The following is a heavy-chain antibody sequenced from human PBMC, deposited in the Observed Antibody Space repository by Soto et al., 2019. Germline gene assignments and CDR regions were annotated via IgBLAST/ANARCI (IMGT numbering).Heavy chain of an antibody. J-gene: IGHJ6*02. CDR1: GGTFSSYP. CDR3: ARVGHITNYGMAV. Sequence: QVQLAQSGAEVKKPGSSVKVSCGASGGTFSSYPINWVRQAPGQELEWMGGIIPFFGTSNYAQKFQGRVTITADESTSTAYMELRSLRSEDTAVYYCARVGHITNYGMAVWGQGTTVTVSS. CDR2: IIPFFGTS. D-gene: IGHD1-26*01. V-gene: IGHV1-69*01.